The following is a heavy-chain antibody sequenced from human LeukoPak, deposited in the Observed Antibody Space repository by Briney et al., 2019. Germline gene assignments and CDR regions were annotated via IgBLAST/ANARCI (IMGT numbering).Heavy chain of an antibody. V-gene: IGHV4-31*03. CDR3: ARGGGRVVVPAALFDY. D-gene: IGHD2-2*01. Sequence: PSETLSLTCTVSGGSISSSSYYWGWIRQPPGKGLEWIGYIYYSGSTYYNPSLKSRGTISVDTSKNQFSLKLSSVTAADTAVYYCARGGGRVVVPAALFDYWGQGTLVTVSS. CDR2: IYYSGST. J-gene: IGHJ4*02. CDR1: GGSISSSSYY.